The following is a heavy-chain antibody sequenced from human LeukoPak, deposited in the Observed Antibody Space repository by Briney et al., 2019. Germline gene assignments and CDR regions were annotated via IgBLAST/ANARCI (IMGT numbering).Heavy chain of an antibody. V-gene: IGHV1-2*02. D-gene: IGHD3-9*01. CDR1: GFTFTDHY. CDR2: INGKSGAT. J-gene: IGHJ4*02. CDR3: VRDFDWGPDY. Sequence: VASVKDSCEASGFTFTDHYLHWVRQVPGQGLEWMGWINGKSGATFYAQKFQDRITVTRDTSISTMYLEVNRLTTDDTAVYYCVRDFDWGPDYWGQGTLAAVSS.